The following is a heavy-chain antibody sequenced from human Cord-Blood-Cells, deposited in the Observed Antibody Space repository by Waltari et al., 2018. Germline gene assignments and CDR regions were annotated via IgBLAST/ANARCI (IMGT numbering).Heavy chain of an antibody. D-gene: IGHD3-10*01. V-gene: IGHV3-9*01. CDR3: AKGRGVIHYYYGMDV. J-gene: IGHJ6*02. CDR1: GFTFDDYA. CDR2: ISWNSGSI. Sequence: EVQLVESGGGFVQPGRSLRLSCAASGFTFDDYAMHWVRQAPGKGLEWVSGISWNSGSIGYADSVKGRFTISRDNAKNSLYLQMNSLRAEDTALYYCAKGRGVIHYYYGMDVWGQGTTVTVSS.